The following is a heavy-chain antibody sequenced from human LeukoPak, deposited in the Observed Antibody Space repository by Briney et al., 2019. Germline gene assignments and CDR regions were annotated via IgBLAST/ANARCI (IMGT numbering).Heavy chain of an antibody. CDR3: ARRPGGWLRREYYFDY. J-gene: IGHJ4*02. CDR1: GFTFSDYY. D-gene: IGHD5-18*01. Sequence: GGSLRLSCAASGFTFSDYYMSWIRQAPGKGLEWVSYISSSSSYTNYADSVKGRFTISRDNAKNSLYLQMNSLRAEDTAVYYCARRPGGWLRREYYFDYWGQGTLVTVSS. V-gene: IGHV3-11*06. CDR2: ISSSSSYT.